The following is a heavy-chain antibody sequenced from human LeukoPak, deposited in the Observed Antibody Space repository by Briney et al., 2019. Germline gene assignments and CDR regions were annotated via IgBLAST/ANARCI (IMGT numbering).Heavy chain of an antibody. J-gene: IGHJ5*02. CDR1: GYTLTELS. D-gene: IGHD6-13*01. CDR2: FDPEDGET. CDR3: ATDRLHSSWYRSGWFDP. Sequence: ASVKVSCKVSGYTLTELSMHWVRQAPGKGLEWMGGFDPEDGETIYAQKFQGRATMTEDTSTDTAYMELSSLRSEDTAVYYCATDRLHSSWYRSGWFDPWGQGTLVTVSS. V-gene: IGHV1-24*01.